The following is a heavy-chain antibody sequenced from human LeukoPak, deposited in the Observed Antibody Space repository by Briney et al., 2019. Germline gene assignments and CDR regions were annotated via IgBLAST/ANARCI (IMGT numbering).Heavy chain of an antibody. CDR3: ARGRLLRFHYYFDY. CDR1: GGSFSGYY. D-gene: IGHD2/OR15-2a*01. V-gene: IGHV4-34*01. Sequence: PSETLSLTCAVYGGSFSGYYWSWIRQPPGKGLEWIGEINHSGSTNYNPSLKSRVTISVDTSKNQFSLKLSSVTAADTAVYYCARGRLLRFHYYFDYWGQGTLVTVSS. J-gene: IGHJ4*02. CDR2: INHSGST.